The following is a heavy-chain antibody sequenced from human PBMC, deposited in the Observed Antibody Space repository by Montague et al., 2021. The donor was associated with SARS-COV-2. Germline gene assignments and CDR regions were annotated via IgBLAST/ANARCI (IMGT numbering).Heavy chain of an antibody. V-gene: IGHV4-31*03. D-gene: IGHD6-19*01. CDR1: GGSINSGGYY. J-gene: IGHJ3*02. CDR3: ARVHFVSSGWYPDAFDI. CDR2: IYYSGST. Sequence: TLSLTCTVSGGSINSGGYYWSWIRQHPGKGLEWIGYIYYSGSTXYNPSLKSRFTISVDTSKNQFSLKLSSVTAADTAVYYCARVHFVSSGWYPDAFDIWGQGTMVTVSS.